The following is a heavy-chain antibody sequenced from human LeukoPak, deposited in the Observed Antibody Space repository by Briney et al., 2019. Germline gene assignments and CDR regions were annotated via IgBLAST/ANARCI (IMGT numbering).Heavy chain of an antibody. J-gene: IGHJ4*02. CDR1: GGSFSGYY. D-gene: IGHD2-2*01. V-gene: IGHV4-34*01. Sequence: PSETLSLTCAVYGGSFSGYYWSWIRQPPGKGLEWIGEINHSGSTNYNPSLKSRVTISVDTSKNQFSLKLSSVTAADTAVYYCARDFEGCSSTSCLRYFDYWGQGTLVTVSS. CDR2: INHSGST. CDR3: ARDFEGCSSTSCLRYFDY.